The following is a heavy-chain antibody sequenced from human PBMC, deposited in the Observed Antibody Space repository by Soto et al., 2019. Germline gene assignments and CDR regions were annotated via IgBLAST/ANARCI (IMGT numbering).Heavy chain of an antibody. CDR2: IGNSGDGT. CDR3: VKAVWDY. CDR1: GFTFSGYT. J-gene: IGHJ4*02. D-gene: IGHD2-21*01. V-gene: IGHV3-23*01. Sequence: EVHLLESGGGLVQPGGSLRLSCAASGFTFSGYTMNWVRQAPGKGLEWVAVIGNSGDGTHYADSVKGRFTISRDNSKNTLYLQMESLIVEDTAVYYCVKAVWDYWGQGVLVTVSS.